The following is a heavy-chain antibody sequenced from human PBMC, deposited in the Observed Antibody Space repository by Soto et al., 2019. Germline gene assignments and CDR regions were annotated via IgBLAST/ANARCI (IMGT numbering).Heavy chain of an antibody. CDR3: ARAYYDYIWGSYLGY. CDR2: ISSSSSNI. J-gene: IGHJ4*02. Sequence: EVQLVESGGGLVQPGGSLRLSCAASGFTFSSYSMNWVRQAPGKGLEWVSYISSSSSNIYYADSVKGRFTISRDNAKDSLYLQMNSLRAEDTAVYYSARAYYDYIWGSYLGYWGQGTLVTVSS. CDR1: GFTFSSYS. V-gene: IGHV3-48*01. D-gene: IGHD3-16*02.